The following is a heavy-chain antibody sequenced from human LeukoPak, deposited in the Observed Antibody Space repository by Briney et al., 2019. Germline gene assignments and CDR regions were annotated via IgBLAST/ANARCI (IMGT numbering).Heavy chain of an antibody. D-gene: IGHD2-2*01. CDR3: ARGGMPTDY. J-gene: IGHJ4*02. CDR2: INHSGAT. V-gene: IGHV4-34*01. CDR1: GGSFTGYF. Sequence: PSETLSLTCAVSGGSFTGYFWTWIRQPPGKGLEWIGKINHSGATNYNPSLKSRVTISVDTSSHQFSLKLTSVTAADTAVYYCARGGMPTDYWGQGTLVTVSS.